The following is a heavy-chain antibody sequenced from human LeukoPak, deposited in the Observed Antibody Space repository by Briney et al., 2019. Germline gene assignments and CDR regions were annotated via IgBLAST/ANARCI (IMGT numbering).Heavy chain of an antibody. Sequence: SETLSLTCTVSGGSISSGDYYWSWIRQPPGKGLEWIGYIYYSGSTYYNPSLKSRVTISADTSKNQFSLKLSSVTAADTAVYYCARSPENYYYGMDVWGQGTTVTVPS. CDR3: ARSPENYYYGMDV. J-gene: IGHJ6*02. V-gene: IGHV4-30-4*01. CDR2: IYYSGST. CDR1: GGSISSGDYY.